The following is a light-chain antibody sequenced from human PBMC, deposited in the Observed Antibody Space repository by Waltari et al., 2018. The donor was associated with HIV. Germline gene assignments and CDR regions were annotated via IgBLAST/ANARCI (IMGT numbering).Light chain of an antibody. Sequence: DIVMPQSPASLAVPLGERATINSKSSQSVLYSSNNKNYLAWYQQKVGQPPKLLIYWASTRESGVPDRFTGSGSGTDFTLTISSLQAEDVAVYYCQQYYSNPRTFGQGTKVEIK. J-gene: IGKJ1*01. CDR1: QSVLYSSNNKNY. CDR3: QQYYSNPRT. V-gene: IGKV4-1*01. CDR2: WAS.